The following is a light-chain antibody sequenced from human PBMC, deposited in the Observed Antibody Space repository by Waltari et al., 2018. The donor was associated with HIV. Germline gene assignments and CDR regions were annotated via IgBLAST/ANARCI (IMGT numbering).Light chain of an antibody. V-gene: IGKV3-20*01. J-gene: IGKJ2*01. CDR2: AAS. Sequence: EIVLTQSPGTLSLSPGAMATLSCRASQSVSSNYLAWYQQDPGQAHRLLIYAASSRATGIPDRFSGSGSGTDFTLTISRLEPEDFAVYYCQQYGSSPYTFGQGTNLEIK. CDR1: QSVSSNY. CDR3: QQYGSSPYT.